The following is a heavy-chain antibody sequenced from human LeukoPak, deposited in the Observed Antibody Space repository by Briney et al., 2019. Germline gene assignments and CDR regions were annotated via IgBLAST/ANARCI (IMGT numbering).Heavy chain of an antibody. J-gene: IGHJ6*02. D-gene: IGHD6-6*01. CDR3: ARMSSSSAYYYYGMDV. CDR1: GGSFSAYY. Sequence: SETLSLTCAVYGGSFSAYYWSWIRQPPGKGLEWIGEINHSGSTNYNPCLKSRVTISVDTSKNQFSLKLSSVTAADTAVYYCARMSSSSAYYYYGMDVWGQGTTVTVSS. CDR2: INHSGST. V-gene: IGHV4-34*01.